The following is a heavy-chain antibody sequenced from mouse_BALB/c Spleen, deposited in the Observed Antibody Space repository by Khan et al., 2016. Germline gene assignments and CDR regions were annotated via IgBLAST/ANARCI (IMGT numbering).Heavy chain of an antibody. CDR1: GYSITSDYA. D-gene: IGHD1-1*01. J-gene: IGHJ2*01. Sequence: EVQLQESGPGLVKPSQSLSLTCTVTGYSITSDYAWNWIRQFPGNKLEWMGYISYSGSTSYNPSLKSRISITRDTSKNQFFLQLNSVTTEDTATYYCARSGYYGSHFDYWGQGTTLTVSS. V-gene: IGHV3-2*02. CDR2: ISYSGST. CDR3: ARSGYYGSHFDY.